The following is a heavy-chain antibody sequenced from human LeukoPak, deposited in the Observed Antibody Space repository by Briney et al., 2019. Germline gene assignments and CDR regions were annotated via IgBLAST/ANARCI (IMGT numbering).Heavy chain of an antibody. D-gene: IGHD6-13*01. J-gene: IGHJ4*02. Sequence: GGSLRLSCAASGFTVTSNYMSWVRQAPGKGLEWVSVNYSGGSTYYSDSVKGRSTISTDNSKNTLYLQMNSLRAEDTAVYYCARGGERLAATRYWGQGTLVTVSS. CDR3: ARGGERLAATRY. CDR2: NYSGGST. V-gene: IGHV3-66*01. CDR1: GFTVTSNY.